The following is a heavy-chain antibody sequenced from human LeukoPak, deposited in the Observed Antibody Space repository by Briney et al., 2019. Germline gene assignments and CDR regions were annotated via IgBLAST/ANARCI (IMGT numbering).Heavy chain of an antibody. V-gene: IGHV4-34*01. J-gene: IGHJ4*02. Sequence: SDTLSLTCALYGRSFSGYYWSWIRQPPGKGLEWIGEINRSGSTNYNPSLKSRVTISVDTSKNQFSLKLSSVTAADTAVYYCARGFHYDSSGLQTSFDYWGQGTLVTVSS. CDR1: GRSFSGYY. CDR3: ARGFHYDSSGLQTSFDY. D-gene: IGHD3-22*01. CDR2: INRSGST.